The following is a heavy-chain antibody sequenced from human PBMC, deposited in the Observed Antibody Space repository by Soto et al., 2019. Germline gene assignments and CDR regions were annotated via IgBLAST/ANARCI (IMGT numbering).Heavy chain of an antibody. CDR3: ARGYTKGIAVAGFDY. CDR2: INPSGGST. Sequence: ASVKVSCKASGYTFTSYYMHWVRQAPGQGLEWMGIINPSGGSTSYAQKFQGRVTMTRDTSTSTVYMELSSLRSEDTAVYYCARGYTKGIAVAGFDYWGQGTLVTVSS. J-gene: IGHJ4*02. D-gene: IGHD6-19*01. V-gene: IGHV1-46*01. CDR1: GYTFTSYY.